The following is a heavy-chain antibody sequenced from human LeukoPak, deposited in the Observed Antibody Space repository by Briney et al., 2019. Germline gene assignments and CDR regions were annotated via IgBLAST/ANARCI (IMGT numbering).Heavy chain of an antibody. CDR1: GASISNDR. CDR3: ARRYRGSGTYYHFDY. V-gene: IGHV4-59*08. D-gene: IGHD3-10*01. Sequence: TSSETLSLTCTVSGASISNDRWSWIRQSPGEGLEWIGYINNSGGTTYNPSLKSRVTISVDTSKNHFSLKLSSVTGADTAVYYCARRYRGSGTYYHFDYWGQGTLVTVSS. CDR2: INNSGGT. J-gene: IGHJ4*02.